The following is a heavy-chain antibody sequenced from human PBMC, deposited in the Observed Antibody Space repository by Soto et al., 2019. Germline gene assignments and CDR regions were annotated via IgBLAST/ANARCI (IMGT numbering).Heavy chain of an antibody. CDR3: ARASGHSSSSEEGAFDI. D-gene: IGHD6-6*01. CDR1: GFTFSSYD. CDR2: IGTAGDT. Sequence: QPGGSLRLSCAASGFTFSSYDMHWVRQATGKGLEWVSAIGTAGDTYYPGSVKGRFTISRENAKNSLYLQMNSLRAGDTAVYYCARASGHSSSSEEGAFDIWGQGTMVTVSS. V-gene: IGHV3-13*01. J-gene: IGHJ3*02.